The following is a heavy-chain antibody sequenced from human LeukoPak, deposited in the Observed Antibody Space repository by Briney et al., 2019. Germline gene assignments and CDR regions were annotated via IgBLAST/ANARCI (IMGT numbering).Heavy chain of an antibody. D-gene: IGHD1-1*01. Sequence: ASVKVSCKASGYTLKRFGMSWVRQAPGQGLEWLGWINTYNGNTKFGEKFQGRVTLTTDTSTSTVYMELTSLRSDDTAVYFCSRDTPQHLKRFDYWGQGTLVTVSS. CDR2: INTYNGNT. V-gene: IGHV1-18*01. CDR3: SRDTPQHLKRFDY. CDR1: GYTLKRFG. J-gene: IGHJ4*02.